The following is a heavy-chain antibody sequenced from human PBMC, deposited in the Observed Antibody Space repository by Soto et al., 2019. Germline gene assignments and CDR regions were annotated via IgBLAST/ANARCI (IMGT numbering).Heavy chain of an antibody. V-gene: IGHV3-74*01. CDR3: VKVLARGVGVPRFYFDS. CDR2: INADGTST. CDR1: GFTFSNSW. D-gene: IGHD2-2*01. J-gene: IGHJ4*02. Sequence: DVQLVESGGGLVQPGGSLRLSCAASGFTFSNSWMHWVRQDSGKGLEWVSRINADGTSTSYADSVKGRFTISRDNAKNTLYLHVNSLRAEDTAVYYCVKVLARGVGVPRFYFDSWGQGALVTVSS.